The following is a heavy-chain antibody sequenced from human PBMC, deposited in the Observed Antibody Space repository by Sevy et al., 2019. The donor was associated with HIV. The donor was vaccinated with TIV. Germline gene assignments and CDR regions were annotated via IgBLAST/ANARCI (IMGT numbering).Heavy chain of an antibody. V-gene: IGHV4-31*03. D-gene: IGHD6-19*01. CDR3: ARGRSAVATYYTWSTVAGYYFDY. J-gene: IGHJ4*02. CDR2: IHYSGST. Sequence: SETLSLTCTVSGDSISSGANYWGWIRQHPVKGLEWIGYIHYSGSTCDNPSLKSRTTMSVDTSKNQFSLKLRSVTAADTAVYYCARGRSAVATYYTWSTVAGYYFDYWGQGTLVTVSS. CDR1: GDSISSGANY.